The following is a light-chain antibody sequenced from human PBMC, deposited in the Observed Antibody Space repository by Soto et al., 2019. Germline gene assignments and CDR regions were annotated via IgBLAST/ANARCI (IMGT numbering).Light chain of an antibody. Sequence: DNVMTQSPDSLVVSLGERATINCKSSQSVLSRSNNNNYLAWYQQRPGQPPKPLIYWASTRKPGVPDRFSGSGSGTDFTLTISSLQAEDVAVYYCQQYYSTPYTFGQGTKLEIK. V-gene: IGKV4-1*01. CDR1: QSVLSRSNNNNY. CDR3: QQYYSTPYT. CDR2: WAS. J-gene: IGKJ2*01.